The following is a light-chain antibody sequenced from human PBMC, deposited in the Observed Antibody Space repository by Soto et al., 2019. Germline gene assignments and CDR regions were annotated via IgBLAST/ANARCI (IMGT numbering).Light chain of an antibody. J-gene: IGLJ2*01. CDR3: QSYDSSLSVV. V-gene: IGLV1-40*01. CDR1: SSNIEAGYD. Sequence: QSVLAQPPSVSGAPGQRVTLSCTGSSSNIEAGYDVYWYQQLPGTAPKLLIYGPSGVPDRFSGSKSGTSASLAITGLQAEDEADYYCQSYDSSLSVVFGGGTKLTVL.